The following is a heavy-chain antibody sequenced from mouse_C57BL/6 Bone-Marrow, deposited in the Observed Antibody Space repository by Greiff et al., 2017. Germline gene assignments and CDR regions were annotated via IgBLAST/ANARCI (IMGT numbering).Heavy chain of an antibody. CDR3: ARCLYYEGWFAY. CDR1: GYSFTDYN. Sequence: EVQLMESGPELVKPGASVKISCKASGYSFTDYNMNWVKQSHGKSLEWIGVINPNYGTTSYNQKFKGKATLTVDQSSSTAYMQLNSLTSEDSAVYYCARCLYYEGWFAYWGQGTLVTVSA. J-gene: IGHJ3*01. CDR2: INPNYGTT. D-gene: IGHD2-4*01. V-gene: IGHV1-39*01.